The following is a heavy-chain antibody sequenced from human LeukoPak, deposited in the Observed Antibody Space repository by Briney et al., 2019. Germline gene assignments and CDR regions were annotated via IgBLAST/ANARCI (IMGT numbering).Heavy chain of an antibody. CDR2: IRYDGSNK. CDR3: AKDPSVHRGYYYYMDV. V-gene: IGHV3-30*02. Sequence: GGSLRLSCAASGFTFSSYGMHWVRQAPGKGLEWVAFIRYDGSNKYYADSVKGRFTISRDNSKNTLYLQMNSLRAEDTAVYYCAKDPSVHRGYYYYMDVWGKGTTVTVSS. CDR1: GFTFSSYG. D-gene: IGHD1-1*01. J-gene: IGHJ6*03.